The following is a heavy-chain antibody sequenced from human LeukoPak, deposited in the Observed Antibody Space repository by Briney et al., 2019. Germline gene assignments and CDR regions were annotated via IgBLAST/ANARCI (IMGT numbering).Heavy chain of an antibody. D-gene: IGHD5-18*01. Sequence: ASVKVSCKASGYTFTDYFMNWVRQAPGQGLEWMGGIIPIFGTANYAQKFQGRVTITADKSTSTAYMELSSLRSEDTAVYYCARSDVDTAMVFDYWGQGTLVTVSS. CDR3: ARSDVDTAMVFDY. J-gene: IGHJ4*02. CDR2: IIPIFGTA. V-gene: IGHV1-69*06. CDR1: GYTFTDYF.